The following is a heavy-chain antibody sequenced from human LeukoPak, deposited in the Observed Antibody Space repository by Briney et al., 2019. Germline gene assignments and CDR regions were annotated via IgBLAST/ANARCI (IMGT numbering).Heavy chain of an antibody. V-gene: IGHV1-18*01. J-gene: IGHJ3*02. CDR2: ISTYNGNT. Sequence: ASVKVSSKASGYTFTTNGISGVRQAPGQGLEWMGWISTYNGNTNYAQKLQGRVTITTDTSPRTAYMELRSLRSDDTAVYYCARENRRWIQLWANDAFDIWGQGTMVTVSS. D-gene: IGHD5-18*01. CDR3: ARENRRWIQLWANDAFDI. CDR1: GYTFTTNG.